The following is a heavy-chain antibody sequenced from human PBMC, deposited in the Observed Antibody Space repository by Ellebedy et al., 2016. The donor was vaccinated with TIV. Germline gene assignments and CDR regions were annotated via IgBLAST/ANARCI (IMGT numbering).Heavy chain of an antibody. CDR2: IYWNDDK. Sequence: SGPTLVXPTQTLTLTCTFSGFSLSTSGVGVGWIRQPPGKALEWLALIYWNDDKHYSPSLKSRLTITKDTSKNQVVLTMTNMDPVDTATYYCARSPYGSPSDWFDPWGQGTLVTVSS. CDR3: ARSPYGSPSDWFDP. CDR1: GFSLSTSGVG. J-gene: IGHJ5*02. V-gene: IGHV2-5*01. D-gene: IGHD3-10*01.